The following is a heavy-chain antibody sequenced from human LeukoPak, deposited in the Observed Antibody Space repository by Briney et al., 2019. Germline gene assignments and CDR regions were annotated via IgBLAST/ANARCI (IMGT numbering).Heavy chain of an antibody. D-gene: IGHD2-15*01. V-gene: IGHV3-23*01. CDR3: AKASDCSGGSCPFDY. J-gene: IGHJ4*02. Sequence: GGTLRLSCAASGFTFRDYAMSWVRQAPGKGLDWVSLISGSGGSTHYADSVKGRFTISRDNSKNTLYLQMNSLRAEDTAVYYCAKASDCSGGSCPFDYWGQGILVTVSS. CDR2: ISGSGGST. CDR1: GFTFRDYA.